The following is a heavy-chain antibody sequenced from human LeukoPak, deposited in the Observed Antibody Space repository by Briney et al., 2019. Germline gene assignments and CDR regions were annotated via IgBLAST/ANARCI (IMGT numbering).Heavy chain of an antibody. Sequence: PSETLSLTCTVSGVSISSYYWSWIRQPPGKGLEWIGYIYYSGSTNYNPSPKKRVTISFDTPKNQFSLKLSSVTAADTAVYYCARDSSGSGYSGYDSPCWYFDLWGRGTLVTVSS. D-gene: IGHD5-12*01. CDR3: ARDSSGSGYSGYDSPCWYFDL. CDR2: IYYSGST. V-gene: IGHV4-59*01. J-gene: IGHJ2*01. CDR1: GVSISSYY.